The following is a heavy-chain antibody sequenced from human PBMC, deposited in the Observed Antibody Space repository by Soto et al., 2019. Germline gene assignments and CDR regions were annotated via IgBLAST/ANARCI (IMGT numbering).Heavy chain of an antibody. J-gene: IGHJ6*03. CDR1: GGSFSGYY. Sequence: SETLSLTCAVYGGSFSGYYWSWIRQPPGKGLEWIGEINHSGSTNYNPSLKSRVTISVDTSKNQFSLKLSSVTAADTAVYYCARGPRKSYYYYYMDVWGKGTTVTVSS. CDR3: ARGPRKSYYYYYMDV. CDR2: INHSGST. V-gene: IGHV4-34*01.